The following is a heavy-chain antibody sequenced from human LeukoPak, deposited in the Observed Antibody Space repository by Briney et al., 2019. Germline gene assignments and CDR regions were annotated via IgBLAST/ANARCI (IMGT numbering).Heavy chain of an antibody. D-gene: IGHD2-2*01. CDR3: AREGYCSSTSCDPSQGSTYYYYYGMDV. J-gene: IGHJ6*02. Sequence: ASVKVSCKASGYTFTGYYMHWVRQAPGQGLEWMGWINPNSGGTNYAQKFQGWVTMTRDASTSTVYMELSSLRSEDTAVYYCAREGYCSSTSCDPSQGSTYYYYYGMDVWGQGTTVTVSS. V-gene: IGHV1-2*04. CDR2: INPNSGGT. CDR1: GYTFTGYY.